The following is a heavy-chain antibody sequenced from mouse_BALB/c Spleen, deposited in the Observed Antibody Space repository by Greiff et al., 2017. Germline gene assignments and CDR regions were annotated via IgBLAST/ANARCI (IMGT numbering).Heavy chain of an antibody. V-gene: IGHV2-2*02. D-gene: IGHD1-1*01. CDR2: IWSGGST. J-gene: IGHJ4*01. CDR1: GFSLTSYG. CDR3: ASTTVVAPYAMDY. Sequence: VKVEESGPGLVQPSQSLSITCTVSGFSLTSYGVHWVRQSPGKGLEWLGVIWSGGSTDYNAAFISRLSISKDNSKSQVFFKMNSLQANDTAIYYCASTTVVAPYAMDYWGQGTSVTVSS.